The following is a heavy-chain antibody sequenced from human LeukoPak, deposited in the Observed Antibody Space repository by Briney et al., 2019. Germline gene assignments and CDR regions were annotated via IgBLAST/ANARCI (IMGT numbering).Heavy chain of an antibody. D-gene: IGHD6-19*01. CDR3: ATQLAVAGHGI. Sequence: PSETLSLTCAVYGGXFSGYYWSWIRQPPGKGLEWIGEINHSGSTNYNPSLKSRFTISVDTSKNQFPLKLSSVTAADTAVYYCATQLAVAGHGIWGQGTMVTVSS. CDR2: INHSGST. V-gene: IGHV4-34*01. J-gene: IGHJ3*02. CDR1: GGXFSGYY.